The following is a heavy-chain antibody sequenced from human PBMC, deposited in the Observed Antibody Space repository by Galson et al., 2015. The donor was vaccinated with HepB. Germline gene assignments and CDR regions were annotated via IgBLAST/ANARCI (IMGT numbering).Heavy chain of an antibody. CDR1: GFTFGDFY. D-gene: IGHD2/OR15-2a*01. J-gene: IGHJ4*02. V-gene: IGHV3-11*01. CDR2: ISGGGYTI. CDR3: ARSRQYGDY. Sequence: SLRLSCAASGFTFGDFYMNWIRQAPGRGLEWISYISGGGYTIYYADSVKGRFTISRDNAKNSLFLQMDSLRAEDTAVYYCARSRQYGDYWGQGTLVTVSS.